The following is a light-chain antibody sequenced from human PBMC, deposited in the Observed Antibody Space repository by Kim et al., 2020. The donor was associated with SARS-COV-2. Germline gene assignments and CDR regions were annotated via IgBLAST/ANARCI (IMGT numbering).Light chain of an antibody. Sequence: SYELTQPPSVSVSPGQTASITCSGDKLGDKYACWYQQKPGQSPVLVIYQDSKRPSGIPERFSGSNSGNTATLTISGTQAMDEADYYCQAWDSSSEFGGG. CDR2: QDS. J-gene: IGLJ3*02. V-gene: IGLV3-1*01. CDR3: QAWDSSSE. CDR1: KLGDKY.